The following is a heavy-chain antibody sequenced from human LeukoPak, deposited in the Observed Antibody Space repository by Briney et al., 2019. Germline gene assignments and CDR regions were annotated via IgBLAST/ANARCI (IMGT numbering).Heavy chain of an antibody. CDR1: GYTFTGYY. CDR3: ARDTRYSYGSSAFDI. Sequence: ASVKVSCKDSGYTFTGYYMHWVRQAPGQGLEWMGWINPNSGGTNYAQKFQGRVTMTRDTSISTAYMELSRLRSDDTAVYYCARDTRYSYGSSAFDIWGQGTMVTVSS. D-gene: IGHD5-18*01. CDR2: INPNSGGT. J-gene: IGHJ3*02. V-gene: IGHV1-2*02.